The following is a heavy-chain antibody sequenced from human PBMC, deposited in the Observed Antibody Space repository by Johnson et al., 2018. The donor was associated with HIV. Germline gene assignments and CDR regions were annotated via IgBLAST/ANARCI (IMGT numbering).Heavy chain of an antibody. J-gene: IGHJ3*02. D-gene: IGHD6-6*01. CDR3: VRDRGSSSLDAFDI. CDR2: IKQDGSEK. Sequence: VQLVESGGGLVQPGGSLRLSCAASGFTFSSYWMSWVRQAPGKGLEWVANIKQDGSEKYYVDSVKGRFTISRDNAKNSLYLQMNSLRAEDTAVYYCVRDRGSSSLDAFDIWGQGTMVTVSS. CDR1: GFTFSSYW. V-gene: IGHV3-7*01.